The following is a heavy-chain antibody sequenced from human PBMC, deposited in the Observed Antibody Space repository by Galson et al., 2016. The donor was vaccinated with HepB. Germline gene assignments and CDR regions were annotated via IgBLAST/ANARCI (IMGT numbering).Heavy chain of an antibody. D-gene: IGHD3-22*01. CDR1: GGTFSSNA. CDR3: ARQTNYYDSSGYFPYGD. CDR2: IIPIFGTA. V-gene: IGHV1-69*13. Sequence: SVKVSCKASGGTFSSNAISWVRQAPGQGLEWMGGIIPIFGTAHYAQKFQDRVTITADEFTTTAHMELSSLRSEDTAVYYCARQTNYYDSSGYFPYGDWGQGTLVTVSS. J-gene: IGHJ4*02.